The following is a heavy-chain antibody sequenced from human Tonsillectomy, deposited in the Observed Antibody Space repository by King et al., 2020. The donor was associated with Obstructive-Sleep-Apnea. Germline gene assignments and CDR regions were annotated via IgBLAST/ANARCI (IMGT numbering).Heavy chain of an antibody. CDR3: ARGLRDLWMSYYYYFDS. J-gene: IGHJ4*02. D-gene: IGHD3-10*01. V-gene: IGHV4-38-2*02. CDR2: VYHSGTT. Sequence: QVQLQESGPGLVRPSETLSLTCIVSNSSISSAYYWGWIRQPPGKGLEWIGSVYHSGTTSYNPSLKSRVAMSIEVSKNQFSLKLTSVTAADTAVYYCARGLRDLWMSYYYYFDSWGQGTLVTVSS. CDR1: NSSISSAYY.